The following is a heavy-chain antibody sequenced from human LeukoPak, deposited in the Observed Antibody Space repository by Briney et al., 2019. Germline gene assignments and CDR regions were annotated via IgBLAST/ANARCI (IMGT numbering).Heavy chain of an antibody. D-gene: IGHD4-17*01. V-gene: IGHV3-7*01. Sequence: PGGSLRLSCAVSGFTFSSHWMAWVRQAPGKGPEWVANINEDGSVKYYVDSVKGRFTISRDNAKNSLYLQMNSLRAEDTAVYYCARPDAYGDYGVYWGQGTLVTVSS. J-gene: IGHJ4*02. CDR3: ARPDAYGDYGVY. CDR1: GFTFSSHW. CDR2: INEDGSVK.